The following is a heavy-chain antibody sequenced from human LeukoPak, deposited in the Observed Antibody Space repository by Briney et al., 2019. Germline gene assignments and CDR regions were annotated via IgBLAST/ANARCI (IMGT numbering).Heavy chain of an antibody. V-gene: IGHV1-69*05. J-gene: IGHJ5*02. CDR1: GGTFSSYA. Sequence: ASVKVSCKASGGTFSSYAISWVRQAPGQGLEWMGGIIPIFGTANYAQKFQGRVTITTDESTSTAYMELSSLRSEDTAVYYRARFRGGDCSSTSCFLSWFDPWGQETLVTVSS. CDR2: IIPIFGTA. D-gene: IGHD2-2*01. CDR3: ARFRGGDCSSTSCFLSWFDP.